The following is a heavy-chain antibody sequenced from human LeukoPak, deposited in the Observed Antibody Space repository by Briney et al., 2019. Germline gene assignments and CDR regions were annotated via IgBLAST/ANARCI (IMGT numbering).Heavy chain of an antibody. CDR3: ARGLEYSSSSIDY. CDR1: GFTFSDYY. V-gene: IGHV3-21*01. CDR2: ISSSSSYI. D-gene: IGHD6-6*01. J-gene: IGHJ4*02. Sequence: GSLRLSCAASGFTFSDYYMNWVRQAPGKGLEWVSSISSSSSYIYYADSVKGRFTISRDNAKNSLYLQMNSLRAEDTAVYYCARGLEYSSSSIDYWGQGTLVTVSS.